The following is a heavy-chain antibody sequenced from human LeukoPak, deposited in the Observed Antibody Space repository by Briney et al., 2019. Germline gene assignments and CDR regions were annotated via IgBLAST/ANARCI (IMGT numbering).Heavy chain of an antibody. CDR1: GFTFSSYW. V-gene: IGHV3-74*01. Sequence: RPGGSLRLSCAAPGFTFSSYWMHWVRQAPGKGLVWVSRINSDGSSTSYADSVKGRFTISRDNAKNTLYLQMNSLRAEDTAVYYCAKDLGSSGWYIDYWGQGTLVTVSS. J-gene: IGHJ4*02. CDR2: INSDGSST. D-gene: IGHD6-19*01. CDR3: AKDLGSSGWYIDY.